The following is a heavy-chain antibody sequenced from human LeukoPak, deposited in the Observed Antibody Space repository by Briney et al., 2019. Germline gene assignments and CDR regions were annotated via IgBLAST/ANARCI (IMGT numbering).Heavy chain of an antibody. CDR3: ARASTVTTIVDY. J-gene: IGHJ4*02. D-gene: IGHD4-17*01. CDR1: GYTFTGYY. CDR2: INPNSGGT. V-gene: IGHV1-2*04. Sequence: ASVKVSCKASGYTFTGYYMHWVRQAPGQGLEWLGWINPNSGGTNYAQKFQGWVTMTRDTSISTAYMELSRLRSDDTAVYYCARASTVTTIVDYWGQGTLVTVSS.